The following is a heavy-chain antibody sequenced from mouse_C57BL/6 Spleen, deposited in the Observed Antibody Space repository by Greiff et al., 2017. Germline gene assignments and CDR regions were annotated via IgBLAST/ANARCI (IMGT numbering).Heavy chain of an antibody. J-gene: IGHJ2*01. D-gene: IGHD2-5*01. V-gene: IGHV5-6*01. CDR2: ISSGGSYT. CDR1: GFTFSSYG. CDR3: ARQKSTSYSIVFDY. Sequence: EVHLVEWGGDVVKPGGSLKLSCAASGFTFSSYGMSWVRQTPDKRLEWVATISSGGSYTYYTDSVKGRFTISRDNAKNTLYLQMSSLKSEDTAMYYCARQKSTSYSIVFDYWGQGTTLTVSS.